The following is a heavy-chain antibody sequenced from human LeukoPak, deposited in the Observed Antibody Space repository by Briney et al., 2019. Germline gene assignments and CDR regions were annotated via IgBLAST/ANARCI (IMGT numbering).Heavy chain of an antibody. CDR3: VCAGGMTGGY. D-gene: IGHD2-8*02. CDR1: GFTVSSNY. CDR2: ISWNSGSI. Sequence: GGSLRLSCAASGFTVSSNYMSWVRQAPGKGLEWVSGISWNSGSIGYADSVKGRFTISRDNAKNSLYLQMNSLRAEDTALYYCVCAGGMTGGYWGQGTLVTVSS. V-gene: IGHV3-9*01. J-gene: IGHJ4*02.